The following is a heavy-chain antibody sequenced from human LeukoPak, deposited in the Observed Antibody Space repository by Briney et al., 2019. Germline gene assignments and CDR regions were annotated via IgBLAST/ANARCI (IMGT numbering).Heavy chain of an antibody. CDR3: ARDHSSSCQLLDY. Sequence: ASVKVSCKASGYTFTSYYMHWVRQAPGQGLEWMGIINPSGGSTSYAQKFQGRITMTTDTFTNTAYMELRSPRSDDTAVYYCARDHSSSCQLLDYWGQGTLVTVSS. V-gene: IGHV1-46*01. CDR2: INPSGGST. CDR1: GYTFTSYY. J-gene: IGHJ4*02. D-gene: IGHD6-13*01.